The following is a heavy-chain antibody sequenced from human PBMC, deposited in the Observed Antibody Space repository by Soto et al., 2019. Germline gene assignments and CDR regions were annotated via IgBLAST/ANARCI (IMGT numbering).Heavy chain of an antibody. V-gene: IGHV4-39*01. J-gene: IGHJ4*02. CDR3: ARPYCSSTSCYAGGLQPYYFDY. Sequence: PSETLSLTCTVSGGSISSSSYYWGWIRQPPGKGLEWIGSIYYSGSTYYNPSLKSRVTISVDTSKNQFSLKLSSVTAADTAVYYCARPYCSSTSCYAGGLQPYYFDYWGQGTLVTVSS. CDR1: GGSISSSSYY. CDR2: IYYSGST. D-gene: IGHD2-2*01.